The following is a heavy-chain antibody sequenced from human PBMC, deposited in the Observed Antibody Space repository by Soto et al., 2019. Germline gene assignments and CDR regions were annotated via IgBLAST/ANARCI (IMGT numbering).Heavy chain of an antibody. V-gene: IGHV3-23*01. CDR1: GFTFSSYA. J-gene: IGHJ4*02. CDR2: ISGSGGST. CDR3: AKAPDYDILTGLGGY. Sequence: EVQLLESGGGLVQPGGSLRLSCAASGFTFSSYAMSWFRQAPGKGLEWVSAISGSGGSTYYADSVKGRFTISRDNSKNTLYLQMNSLRAEDTAVYYCAKAPDYDILTGLGGYWGQGTLVTVSS. D-gene: IGHD3-9*01.